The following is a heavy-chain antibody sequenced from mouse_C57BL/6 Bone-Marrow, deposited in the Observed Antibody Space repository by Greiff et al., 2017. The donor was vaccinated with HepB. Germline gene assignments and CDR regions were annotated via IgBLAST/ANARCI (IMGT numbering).Heavy chain of an antibody. CDR3: ARGGYYGISSYWYAMDY. V-gene: IGHV1-53*01. Sequence: QVQLQQPGTELVKPGASVKLSCKASGYTFTSYWMHWVKQRPGQGLEWIGNINPSNGGTNYNEKFKSKATLTVDKSSSTAYMQLSSLTSEDSAVYYCARGGYYGISSYWYAMDYWGQGTSVTVSS. CDR2: INPSNGGT. CDR1: GYTFTSYW. J-gene: IGHJ4*01. D-gene: IGHD1-1*01.